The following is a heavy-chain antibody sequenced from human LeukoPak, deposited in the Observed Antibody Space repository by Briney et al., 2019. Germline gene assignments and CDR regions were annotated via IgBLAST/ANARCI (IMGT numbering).Heavy chain of an antibody. J-gene: IGHJ6*02. V-gene: IGHV1-8*01. CDR3: ARRAPTTILYYYYYGMDV. Sequence: ASVKVPCKASGYTFTSYDINWVRQATGQGLEWMGWMNPNSGNTGYAQKFQGRVTMTRNTSISTAYMELSSLRSEDTAVYYCARRAPTTILYYYYYGMDVWGQGTTVTVSS. CDR1: GYTFTSYD. CDR2: MNPNSGNT. D-gene: IGHD1-26*01.